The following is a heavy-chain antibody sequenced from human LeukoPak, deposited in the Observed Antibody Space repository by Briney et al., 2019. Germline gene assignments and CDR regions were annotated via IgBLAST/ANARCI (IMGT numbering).Heavy chain of an antibody. D-gene: IGHD6-19*01. CDR3: ARDFPGRAVAGT. V-gene: IGHV4-34*01. CDR1: GGSFSGYY. CDR2: IYHSGST. J-gene: IGHJ5*02. Sequence: PSETLSLTCAVYGGSFSGYYWSWIRQPPGKGLEWIGSIYHSGSTYYNPSLKSRVTISVDTSKNQFSLKLSSVTTADTAVYYCARDFPGRAVAGTWGQGTLVTVSS.